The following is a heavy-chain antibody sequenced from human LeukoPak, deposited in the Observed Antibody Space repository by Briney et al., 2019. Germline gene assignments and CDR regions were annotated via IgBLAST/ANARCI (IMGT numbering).Heavy chain of an antibody. CDR2: MNPNSGNT. Sequence: ASVKVSCKASGYTFTSYDINWVRQATGQGLEWMGWMNPNSGNTGYAQKFQGRVTMTRNASISTAYMELSSLRSEDTAVYYCARLVRFSSDYFDYWGQGTLVTVSS. CDR1: GYTFTSYD. CDR3: ARLVRFSSDYFDY. V-gene: IGHV1-8*01. D-gene: IGHD6-6*01. J-gene: IGHJ4*02.